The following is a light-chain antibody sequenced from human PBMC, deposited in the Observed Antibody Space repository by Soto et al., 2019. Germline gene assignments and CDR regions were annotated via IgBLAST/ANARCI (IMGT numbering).Light chain of an antibody. Sequence: IWMTRSPSLLSASTGDRVTISCRMSQNIRNYLNWYQQKPGRAPKILIYAASSLQSGVPSRFSGGGSGTDFTLTITSLQPEDFATYYCQQSYSSPWTFGQGTKVDI. CDR1: QNIRNY. J-gene: IGKJ1*01. V-gene: IGKV1-39*01. CDR3: QQSYSSPWT. CDR2: AAS.